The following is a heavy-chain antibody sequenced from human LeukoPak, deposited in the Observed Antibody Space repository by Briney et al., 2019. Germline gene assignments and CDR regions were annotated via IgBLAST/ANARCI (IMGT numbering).Heavy chain of an antibody. V-gene: IGHV1-2*02. D-gene: IGHD5-12*01. Sequence: ASVTVSCKASGYTFTGYYMHWVRQAPGQGLEWMGWINPNSGGTNYAQKFQGRVTMTRDTSISTAYMELSRLRSDDTAVYYCAINQDIVATIEGDYLGQGTLVTVSS. CDR1: GYTFTGYY. CDR3: AINQDIVATIEGDY. J-gene: IGHJ4*02. CDR2: INPNSGGT.